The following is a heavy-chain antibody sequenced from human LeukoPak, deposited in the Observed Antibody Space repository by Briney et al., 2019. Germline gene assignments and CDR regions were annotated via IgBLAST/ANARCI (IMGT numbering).Heavy chain of an antibody. CDR3: ATSFGPVIAAAGTGAD. CDR2: ISSSSTNT. V-gene: IGHV3-21*04. Sequence: PGGSLRLSCTASGFIFTRYSMTWVRQAPGKGLEWVSTISSSSTNTYFGDSVKGRFTISRDNSKNTLYLQMNSLRAEDTAVYYCATSFGPVIAAAGTGADWGQGTLVTVSS. D-gene: IGHD6-13*01. CDR1: GFIFTRYS. J-gene: IGHJ4*02.